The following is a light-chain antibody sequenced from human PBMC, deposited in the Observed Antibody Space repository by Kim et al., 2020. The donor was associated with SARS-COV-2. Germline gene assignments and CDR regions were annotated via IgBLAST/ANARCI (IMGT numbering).Light chain of an antibody. CDR1: QSVSPY. CDR2: DAS. Sequence: LSLSPGERATLSCRASQSVSPYVAWYQQKPGQAPRLLIYDASKRATGIPARFSGSGSGTDFTLTISSLEPDDFAVYYCQLRTNWLTSGGGTKVEI. V-gene: IGKV3-11*01. J-gene: IGKJ4*01. CDR3: QLRTNWLT.